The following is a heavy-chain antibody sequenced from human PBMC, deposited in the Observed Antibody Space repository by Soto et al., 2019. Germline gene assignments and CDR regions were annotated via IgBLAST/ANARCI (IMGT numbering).Heavy chain of an antibody. CDR3: ARDSSLRGANNWFDP. V-gene: IGHV4-31*03. CDR1: GGSISSGGYY. D-gene: IGHD3-10*01. Sequence: QVQLQESGPGLVKPSQTLSLTCTVSGGSISSGGYYWSWIRQHPGKGLEWIGYIYYSGSTYYNPSLKSRVTISVDTSKNQFSLKLSSVTAADTAVYYCARDSSLRGANNWFDPWGQGTLVTVSS. J-gene: IGHJ5*02. CDR2: IYYSGST.